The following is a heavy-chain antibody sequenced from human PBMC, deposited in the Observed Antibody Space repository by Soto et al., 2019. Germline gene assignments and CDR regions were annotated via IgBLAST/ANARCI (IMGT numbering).Heavy chain of an antibody. J-gene: IGHJ4*02. V-gene: IGHV1-3*01. CDR3: AGGGGSSSWYFFEC. D-gene: IGHD6-6*01. CDR2: INAGNGDT. CDR1: GYTFTAYS. Sequence: VQLVQSGAEVKSPGASVKVSCKASGYTFTAYSIHWMRQAPGQGLEWVGWINAGNGDTKYSQKFQVRVTITRDTSASTVYMEVSSLRSEDTAVYYCAGGGGSSSWYFFECWGQGTLVTVSS.